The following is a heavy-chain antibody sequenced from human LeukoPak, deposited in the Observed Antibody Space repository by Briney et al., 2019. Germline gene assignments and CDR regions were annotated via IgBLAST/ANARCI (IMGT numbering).Heavy chain of an antibody. CDR1: GYTFTVYY. CDR2: INPNSGGT. Sequence: ASVKVSCKASGYTFTVYYIHWVRQAPGQGLEWMGWINPNSGGTNYAQQFQGRVTMTRDTSISTAYMELSRLRSDDTAMYYCARVKNYYDSSGYLYYFDYWGQGTLVTVSS. CDR3: ARVKNYYDSSGYLYYFDY. V-gene: IGHV1-2*02. J-gene: IGHJ4*02. D-gene: IGHD3-22*01.